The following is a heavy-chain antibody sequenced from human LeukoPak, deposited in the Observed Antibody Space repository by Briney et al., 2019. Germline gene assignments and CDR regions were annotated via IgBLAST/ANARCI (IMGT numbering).Heavy chain of an antibody. D-gene: IGHD2-15*01. V-gene: IGHV4-59*01. CDR1: GGSISSYY. CDR2: IYYSGST. CDR3: AGASPGYCSGGSCSDAFDI. Sequence: SETLSLTCTVSGGSISSYYWSWIRQPPGKGLEWIGYIYYSGSTNYNPSLKSRVTISVDTSKNQFSLKLSSVTAADTAVYYCAGASPGYCSGGSCSDAFDIWGQGTMVTVSS. J-gene: IGHJ3*02.